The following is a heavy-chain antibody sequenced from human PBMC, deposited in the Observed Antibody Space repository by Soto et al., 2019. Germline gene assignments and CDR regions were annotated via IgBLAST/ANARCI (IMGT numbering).Heavy chain of an antibody. CDR2: ISWNSGSI. V-gene: IGHV3-9*01. J-gene: IGHJ5*02. CDR3: AKDSTWELLGRFDP. D-gene: IGHD1-26*01. Sequence: EVQLVESGGGLVQPGRSLRLSCAASGFTFDDYAMHWVRQAPGKGLEWVSGISWNSGSIGYADSVKGRSTISRDNAKNSLYLQMNSLRAEDTALYYCAKDSTWELLGRFDPWGQGTLVTVSS. CDR1: GFTFDDYA.